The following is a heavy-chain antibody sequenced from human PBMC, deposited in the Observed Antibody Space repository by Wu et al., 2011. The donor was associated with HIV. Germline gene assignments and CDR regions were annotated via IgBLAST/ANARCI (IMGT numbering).Heavy chain of an antibody. V-gene: IGHV1-46*01. D-gene: IGHD2-15*01. Sequence: QVQLMQSGAEVKRPGASVKVSCTASGFTLTDHYMHWVRQVRGQGLEWMGIINPTDGSTKYEQRFEGRVTMTRDTPTNTVYMELSSLRFEDTAVYFCARAPGGHCRGGTCQIPHWYFELWGPGTLVTVAA. J-gene: IGHJ2*01. CDR2: INPTDGST. CDR3: ARAPGGHCRGGTCQIPHWYFEL. CDR1: GFTLTDHY.